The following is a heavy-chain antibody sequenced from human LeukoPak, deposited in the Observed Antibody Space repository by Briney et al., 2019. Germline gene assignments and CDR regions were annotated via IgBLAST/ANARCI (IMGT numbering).Heavy chain of an antibody. D-gene: IGHD4-17*01. CDR3: ARSGPYGDYFY. J-gene: IGHJ4*02. CDR2: IYYSGST. V-gene: IGHV4-39*07. CDR1: GGSISSSSYY. Sequence: PSETLSLTCAASGGSISSSSYYWGWIRQPPGKGLEWIGSIYYSGSTNYNPSLKSRVTISVDTSKNQFSLKLSSVTAADTAVYYCARSGPYGDYFYWGQGTLVTVSS.